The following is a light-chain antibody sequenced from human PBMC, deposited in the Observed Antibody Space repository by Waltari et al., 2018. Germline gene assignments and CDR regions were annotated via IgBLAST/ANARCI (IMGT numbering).Light chain of an antibody. CDR3: QQYNNWPSYT. Sequence: EIVMTQSPATLSVSPGERVTLSCRASQSVSTNLALYQHKRGQAPRVLIYGASTVAAGVPARFSGSGSGTEFTLAISSLQSEDFAVYYCQQYNNWPSYTFGQGTKLEI. CDR2: GAS. CDR1: QSVSTN. J-gene: IGKJ2*01. V-gene: IGKV3-15*01.